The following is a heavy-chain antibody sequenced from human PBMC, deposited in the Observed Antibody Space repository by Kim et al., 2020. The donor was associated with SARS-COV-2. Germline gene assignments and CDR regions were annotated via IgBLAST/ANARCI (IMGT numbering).Heavy chain of an antibody. CDR3: ARGAFSAFDY. J-gene: IGHJ4*02. D-gene: IGHD3-16*01. Sequence: YRDYAVSVKSRIIVNPATSHNQFSLQLNSVTPEDTAVYYCARGAFSAFDYWGQGALVTVSS. CDR2: YR. V-gene: IGHV6-1*01.